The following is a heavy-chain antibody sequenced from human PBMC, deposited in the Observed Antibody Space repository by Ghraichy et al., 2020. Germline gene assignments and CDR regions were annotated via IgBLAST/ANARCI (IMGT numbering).Heavy chain of an antibody. CDR1: GASLSSGSYY. CDR2: IYTSGST. D-gene: IGHD3-10*01. V-gene: IGHV4-61*02. J-gene: IGHJ5*02. Sequence: SETLSLTCTVSGASLSSGSYYWSWIRQPAGKGLEFIGRIYTSGSTIYNPPLETRVNISLDTSKNQFSLNLRSVTAADTAVYYCARVFRSYYGSGTYLRWFGPWGQGTLVTVSS. CDR3: ARVFRSYYGSGTYLRWFGP.